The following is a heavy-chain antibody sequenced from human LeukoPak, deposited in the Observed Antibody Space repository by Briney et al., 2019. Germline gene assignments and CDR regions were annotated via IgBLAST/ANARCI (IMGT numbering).Heavy chain of an antibody. CDR1: GFTFSSYW. D-gene: IGHD6-6*01. CDR3: ARDARAARLDYFDY. Sequence: GGSLRLSCAASGFTFSSYWMSWVRQAPGKGLEWVANIKQDGSEKYYVDSVKGRFTISRDNAKNSLYLQMNSLRDEDTAVYYCARDARAARLDYFDYWGQGTLVTVSS. V-gene: IGHV3-7*01. J-gene: IGHJ4*02. CDR2: IKQDGSEK.